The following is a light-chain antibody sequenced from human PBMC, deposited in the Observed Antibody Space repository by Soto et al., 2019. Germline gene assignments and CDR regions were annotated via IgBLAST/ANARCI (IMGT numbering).Light chain of an antibody. CDR1: QSVSSSY. CDR2: GTS. J-gene: IGKJ1*01. V-gene: IGKV3-20*01. CDR3: QQDGSSSWT. Sequence: EVVLTQSPGTLSLSPGERATLSCRASQSVSSSYLAWYQQKPGQAPRLLIYGTSSRATGIPDRFSGSGSGTDFTLTISRLEPYYFAVYYCQQDGSSSWTFGQGT.